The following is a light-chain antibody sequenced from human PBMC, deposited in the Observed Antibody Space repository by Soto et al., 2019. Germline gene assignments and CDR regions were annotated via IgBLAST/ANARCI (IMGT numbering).Light chain of an antibody. CDR2: DAS. V-gene: IGKV1-5*01. Sequence: DVQMTQSPSTLSASVGDRVTITCRASQSINSWLAWYQQKPGKAPKLLIYDASSLESGVPSRFSGSGSGTEFTLTISSLQPDDFATYFCQQYDSYSFTFGPGTNVDIK. CDR3: QQYDSYSFT. CDR1: QSINSW. J-gene: IGKJ3*01.